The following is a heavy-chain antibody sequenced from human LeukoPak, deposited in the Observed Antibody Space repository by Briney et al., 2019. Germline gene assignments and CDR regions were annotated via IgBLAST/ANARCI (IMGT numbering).Heavy chain of an antibody. CDR1: GGSISSSSYY. Sequence: PSETLSLTCTVSGGSISSSSYYWGWIRQPPGKGLEWIGSIYYSGSTYYNPSLKSRVTISVDTSKNQFSLKLSSVTAADTAVYYCARTYCDSTTCYRFDYWGQGTLVTVSS. CDR2: IYYSGST. J-gene: IGHJ4*02. V-gene: IGHV4-39*01. CDR3: ARTYCDSTTCYRFDY. D-gene: IGHD2-2*01.